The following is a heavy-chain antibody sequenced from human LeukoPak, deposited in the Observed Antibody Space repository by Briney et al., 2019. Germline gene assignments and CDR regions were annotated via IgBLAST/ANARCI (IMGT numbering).Heavy chain of an antibody. CDR2: IRYDGSNK. CDR3: ASPYCSSTSCYKPFDY. D-gene: IGHD2-2*02. V-gene: IGHV3-30*02. Sequence: PGGSLRLSCAASGFTFSSYGMHWVRQAPGKGLEWVAFIRYDGSNKYYADSVKGRFTISRDNSKNTLYLQMNSLRAEDTAVYYCASPYCSSTSCYKPFDYWGQGTLVTVSS. J-gene: IGHJ4*02. CDR1: GFTFSSYG.